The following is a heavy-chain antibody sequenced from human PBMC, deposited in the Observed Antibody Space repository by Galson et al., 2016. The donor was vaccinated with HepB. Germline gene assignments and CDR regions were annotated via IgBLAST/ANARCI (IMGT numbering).Heavy chain of an antibody. CDR1: GASISNGNW. Sequence: ETLSLTCAVSGASISNGNWWTWVRQPPGKGLEWIGEIYHGVSSHYTPSLKHRVTTSVDESKKEFSLRLTSVTAADTAVYYCARGDYGAGSVRFDPWGQGVLVTVSS. CDR3: ARGDYGAGSVRFDP. D-gene: IGHD3-16*01. CDR2: IYHGVSS. V-gene: IGHV4-4*02. J-gene: IGHJ5*02.